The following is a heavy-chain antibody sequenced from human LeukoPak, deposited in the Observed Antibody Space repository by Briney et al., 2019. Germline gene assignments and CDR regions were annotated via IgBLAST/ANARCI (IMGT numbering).Heavy chain of an antibody. J-gene: IGHJ4*02. Sequence: SSETLSLTCTVSGGSISRYYWSWIRQPPGKGLEWIGYIYYSGSTNYNPSLKSRVTISVDTSKNQFSLKLSSVTAADTAVYYCARRYCSGGSCYSALDYWGQGALVTVSS. CDR1: GGSISRYY. V-gene: IGHV4-59*01. CDR3: ARRYCSGGSCYSALDY. CDR2: IYYSGST. D-gene: IGHD2-15*01.